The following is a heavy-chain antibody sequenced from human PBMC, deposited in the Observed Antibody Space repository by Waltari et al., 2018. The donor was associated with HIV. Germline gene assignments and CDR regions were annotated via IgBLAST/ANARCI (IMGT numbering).Heavy chain of an antibody. CDR2: IKQDGSEK. Sequence: LSCAASGFTFSRYWMSWVRQAPGKGLEWVANIKQDGSEKYYVDSVKGRFTISRDNAKNSLYLQMNSLRAEDTAVYYCARDRTRSLLRFLEWLLSPFDYWGQGTLVTVSS. D-gene: IGHD3-3*01. CDR1: GFTFSRYW. J-gene: IGHJ4*02. V-gene: IGHV3-7*01. CDR3: ARDRTRSLLRFLEWLLSPFDY.